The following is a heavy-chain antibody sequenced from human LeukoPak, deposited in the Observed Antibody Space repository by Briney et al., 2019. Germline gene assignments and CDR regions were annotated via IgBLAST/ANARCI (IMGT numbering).Heavy chain of an antibody. J-gene: IGHJ3*02. CDR1: GYTFTSYG. V-gene: IGHV1-2*02. D-gene: IGHD3-22*01. CDR3: ARVPHYYDSSGYYPPDAFDI. CDR2: INPNSGGT. Sequence: ASVKVSCKASGYTFTSYGISWVRQAPGQGLEWMGWINPNSGGTNYAQKFQGRVTMTRDTSTSTAYMELSRLRSDDTAVYYCARVPHYYDSSGYYPPDAFDIWGQGTMVTVSS.